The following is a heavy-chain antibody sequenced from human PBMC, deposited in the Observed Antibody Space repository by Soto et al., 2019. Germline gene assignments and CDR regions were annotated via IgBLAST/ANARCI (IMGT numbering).Heavy chain of an antibody. CDR1: GGTFSSYA. D-gene: IGHD3-22*01. V-gene: IGHV1-69*13. CDR3: ARDLPPDYYDSSGFFDY. CDR2: IIPIFGTA. J-gene: IGHJ4*02. Sequence: GSSVKVSCKASGGTFSSYAISWVRQAPGQGLEWMGGIIPIFGTANYAQKFQGRVTITADESTSTAYMELSSLRSEDTAVYYCARDLPPDYYDSSGFFDYWGQGTLVTVSS.